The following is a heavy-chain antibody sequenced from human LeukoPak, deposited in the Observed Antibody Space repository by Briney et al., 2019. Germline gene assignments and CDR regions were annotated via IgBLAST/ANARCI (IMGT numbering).Heavy chain of an antibody. CDR2: IYSGGST. Sequence: GGSLRLSCAASGFTFSRYSMSWVRQAPGKGLEWVSVIYSGGSTYYADSVKGRFTISRDNSKNTLYLQMNSLRAEDTAVYYCAGGYCSGGSCLTFDYWGQGTLVTVSS. J-gene: IGHJ4*02. D-gene: IGHD2-15*01. CDR3: AGGYCSGGSCLTFDY. CDR1: GFTFSRYS. V-gene: IGHV3-66*01.